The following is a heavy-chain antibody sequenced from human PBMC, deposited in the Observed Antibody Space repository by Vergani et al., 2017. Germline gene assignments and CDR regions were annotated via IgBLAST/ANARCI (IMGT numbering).Heavy chain of an antibody. CDR2: ISGSGGST. J-gene: IGHJ4*02. Sequence: EVQLLESGGGLVQPGGSLRLSCAASGFTFSSYAMSWVRQAPGKGLEWVSAISGSGGSTYYADSVKGRFTISRYNSKNTLYLQMNSLRAEDPAVYYCAKLGGWSWKFSISSYYFDYWGQGTLVTVSS. D-gene: IGHD6-19*01. V-gene: IGHV3-23*01. CDR3: AKLGGWSWKFSISSYYFDY. CDR1: GFTFSSYA.